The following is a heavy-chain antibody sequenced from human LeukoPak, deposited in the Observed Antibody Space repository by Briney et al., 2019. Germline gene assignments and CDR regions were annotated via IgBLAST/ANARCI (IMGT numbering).Heavy chain of an antibody. Sequence: GESLKISCKGSGYSFTSYWIGWVRQMSGKGLGWMGIIYPGDSDTRYSPSFQGQVTISADKSISTAYLQWSSLKASDTAMYYCASLTDILTGPLGYWGQGPLVTVSS. D-gene: IGHD3-9*01. J-gene: IGHJ4*02. CDR2: IYPGDSDT. CDR1: GYSFTSYW. V-gene: IGHV5-51*01. CDR3: ASLTDILTGPLGY.